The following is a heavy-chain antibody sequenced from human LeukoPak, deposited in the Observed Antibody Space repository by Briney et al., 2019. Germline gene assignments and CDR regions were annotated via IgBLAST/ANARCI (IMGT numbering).Heavy chain of an antibody. CDR1: GFTFSSYA. CDR3: ARSFCTSASCSKGYYYYVLDV. Sequence: GGSLRLSCAASGFTFSSYAMSWVRQAPGKGLEWVSYISTGGDNKFYSGSLKGRFTVSRDNAKSSLFLQMDSLRAEDTAVYYCARSFCTSASCSKGYYYYVLDVWGQGTTVTVSS. J-gene: IGHJ6*02. CDR2: ISTGGDNK. V-gene: IGHV3-21*01. D-gene: IGHD2-2*01.